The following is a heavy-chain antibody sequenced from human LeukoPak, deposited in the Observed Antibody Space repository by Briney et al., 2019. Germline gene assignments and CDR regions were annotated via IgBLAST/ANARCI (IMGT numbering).Heavy chain of an antibody. Sequence: PGGSLRLSCAASGFTFSSYAMSWVRQAPGKGLEWVSAISGGGGGTYYADSVKGRFTISRDNSKNTLYLQMNSLRAEDTAVYYCAKTALALGYCSGGSCYILDHWGQGTLVTVSS. D-gene: IGHD2-15*01. J-gene: IGHJ4*02. CDR3: AKTALALGYCSGGSCYILDH. CDR1: GFTFSSYA. CDR2: ISGGGGGT. V-gene: IGHV3-23*01.